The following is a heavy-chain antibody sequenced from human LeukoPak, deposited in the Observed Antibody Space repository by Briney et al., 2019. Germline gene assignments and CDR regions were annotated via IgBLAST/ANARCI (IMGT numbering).Heavy chain of an antibody. Sequence: TGGSLRLSCAASGFTLRDNYMSWVRQAPGKGLEWVSVIYSGGSTYYADSVKGRFTISRHNSKNTLYLQMNSLRAEDTAVYYCARVYPYYYGMDVWGQGTTVTVSS. CDR1: GFTLRDNY. CDR3: ARVYPYYYGMDV. V-gene: IGHV3-53*04. CDR2: IYSGGST. J-gene: IGHJ6*02.